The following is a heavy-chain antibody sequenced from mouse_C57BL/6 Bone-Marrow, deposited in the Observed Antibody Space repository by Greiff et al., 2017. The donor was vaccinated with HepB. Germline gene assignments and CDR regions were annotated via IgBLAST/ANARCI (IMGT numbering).Heavy chain of an antibody. CDR3: ARRPHYYGFDY. Sequence: QVQLQQSGAELARPGASVKLSCKASGYTFTSYGISWVKQRTGQGLEWIGEIYPRSGNTYYNEKFKGKATLTADKSSSTAYMKLRSLTSEDSAVYIYARRPHYYGFDYWGQGTTLTVSS. CDR1: GYTFTSYG. V-gene: IGHV1-81*01. J-gene: IGHJ2*01. D-gene: IGHD1-2*01. CDR2: IYPRSGNT.